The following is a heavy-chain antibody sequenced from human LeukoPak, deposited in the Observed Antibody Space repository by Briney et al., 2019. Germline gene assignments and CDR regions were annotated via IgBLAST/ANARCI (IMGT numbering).Heavy chain of an antibody. J-gene: IGHJ3*01. Sequence: SETLSPTCTVSGGSISRYYWSWIRQPPGKGLEWIGYIYYSGSTNYNPSLKSRVTISVDTSKNQFSLKLSSVTAADTAVYYCAGSTVTPFSGAFDVWGQGTMVTVSS. CDR3: AGSTVTPFSGAFDV. D-gene: IGHD4-17*01. CDR2: IYYSGST. V-gene: IGHV4-59*01. CDR1: GGSISRYY.